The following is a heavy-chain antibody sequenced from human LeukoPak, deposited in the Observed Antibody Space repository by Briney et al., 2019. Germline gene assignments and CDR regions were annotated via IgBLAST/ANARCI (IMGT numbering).Heavy chain of an antibody. CDR3: ARPASGGYDFYFDY. J-gene: IGHJ4*02. D-gene: IGHD5-12*01. CDR1: GGSISSSSYY. Sequence: SETLSLTCTVSGGSISSSSYYWGWIRQPPGKGLEWIGSIYYSGSTYYNPSLKSRVTISVDTSKNQFSLKPSSVTAADTAVYYCARPASGGYDFYFDYWGQGTLVTVSS. V-gene: IGHV4-39*01. CDR2: IYYSGST.